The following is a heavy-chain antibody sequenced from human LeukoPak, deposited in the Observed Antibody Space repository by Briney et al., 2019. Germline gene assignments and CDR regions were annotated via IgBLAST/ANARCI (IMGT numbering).Heavy chain of an antibody. J-gene: IGHJ4*02. Sequence: GGSLRLSCAAPGFTFSSYGMHWVRQAPGKGLEWVAVISYDGSNKYYADSVKGRFTISRDNSKNTLYLQMNSLRVENTAVYYCAPEGDGYILFDYWGQGTLVTVSS. D-gene: IGHD5-24*01. CDR2: ISYDGSNK. CDR3: APEGDGYILFDY. CDR1: GFTFSSYG. V-gene: IGHV3-30*03.